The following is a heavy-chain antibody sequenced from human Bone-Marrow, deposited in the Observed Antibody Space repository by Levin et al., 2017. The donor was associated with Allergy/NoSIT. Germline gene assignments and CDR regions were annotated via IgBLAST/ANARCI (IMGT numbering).Heavy chain of an antibody. Sequence: GESLKISCAASGFTFSSYWMHWVRQAPGKGLVWVSRISSDGINTNYADSVKGRFTISRDNTKNTLYLQIYSLRAEDTAVYYCARGRSGYHDYWGQGTLVTVSS. V-gene: IGHV3-74*01. J-gene: IGHJ4*02. D-gene: IGHD3-22*01. CDR1: GFTFSSYW. CDR3: ARGRSGYHDY. CDR2: ISSDGINT.